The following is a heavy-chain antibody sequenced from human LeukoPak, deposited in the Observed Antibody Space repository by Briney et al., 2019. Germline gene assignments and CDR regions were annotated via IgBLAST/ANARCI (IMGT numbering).Heavy chain of an antibody. J-gene: IGHJ3*02. D-gene: IGHD3-22*01. CDR2: IKQDGSEK. Sequence: GGSLRLSCAASGFTFSSYWMSWVRQAPGKGLEWVANIKQDGSEKYYVDSVKGRFTISRDNANNSLYLQMNSLRADDTAVYYRARRYDSSGYEAFDIWGQGTMVTVSS. CDR1: GFTFSSYW. CDR3: ARRYDSSGYEAFDI. V-gene: IGHV3-7*04.